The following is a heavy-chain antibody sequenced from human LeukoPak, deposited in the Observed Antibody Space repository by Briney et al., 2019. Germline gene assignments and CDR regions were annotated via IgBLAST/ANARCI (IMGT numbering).Heavy chain of an antibody. CDR3: AKDRCSNGVGCYYYYMDV. J-gene: IGHJ6*03. CDR1: GFTFSSYG. V-gene: IGHV3-30*02. Sequence: GGSLRLSCAASGFTFSSYGMHWVRQAPGKGLEWVAYIQYDGSNEQYADSVKGRFSISRDSSKNILYLQMNSLRAEDTAVYYCAKDRCSNGVGCYYYYMDVWGKGTSVTISS. CDR2: IQYDGSNE. D-gene: IGHD2-8*01.